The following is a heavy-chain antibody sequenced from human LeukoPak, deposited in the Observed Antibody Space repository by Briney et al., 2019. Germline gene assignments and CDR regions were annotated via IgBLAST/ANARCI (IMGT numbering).Heavy chain of an antibody. CDR1: GGSSNSYY. CDR3: ARDSVSYYFDY. V-gene: IGHV4-59*01. CDR2: IHYSGST. D-gene: IGHD3-10*01. Sequence: SETLSLICTVSGGSSNSYYWSWIRQPPGKGLEWIGYIHYSGSTNYNPSLKGRVTMSVDTSKNQFSLNLSSVTAADTAVYYCARDSVSYYFDYWGQGTLVTVSS. J-gene: IGHJ4*02.